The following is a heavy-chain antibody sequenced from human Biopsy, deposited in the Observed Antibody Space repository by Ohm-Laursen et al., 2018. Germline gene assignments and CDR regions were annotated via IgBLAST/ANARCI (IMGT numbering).Heavy chain of an antibody. CDR1: GYTFSMYA. D-gene: IGHD1-26*01. Sequence: SVKVSCKASGYTFSMYAIIWVRQAPGQGLEWMGGIIPIPNVATYAQKFQGRITITADESTSTAYMELSSLTSDDTAVYFCARGEGSSWFDPWGHGTLVTVSS. CDR2: IIPIPNVA. V-gene: IGHV1-69*10. J-gene: IGHJ5*02. CDR3: ARGEGSSWFDP.